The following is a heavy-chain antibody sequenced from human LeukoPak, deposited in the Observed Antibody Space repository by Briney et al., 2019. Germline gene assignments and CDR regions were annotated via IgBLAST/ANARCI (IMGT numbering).Heavy chain of an antibody. Sequence: SVKVSCKASGGTFSSYAISWVRQAPGQGLEWMGGIIPIFGTANYAQKFQGRVTITADKSTSTAYMELSSLRSEDTAVYYCASDTSGYCSGGTCYYRWGQGTLVTVSS. CDR3: ASDTSGYCSGGTCYYR. CDR1: GGTFSSYA. J-gene: IGHJ4*02. CDR2: IIPIFGTA. D-gene: IGHD2-15*01. V-gene: IGHV1-69*06.